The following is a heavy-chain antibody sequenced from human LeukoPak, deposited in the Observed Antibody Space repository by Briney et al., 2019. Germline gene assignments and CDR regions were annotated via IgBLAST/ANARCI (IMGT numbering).Heavy chain of an antibody. D-gene: IGHD3-10*01. CDR1: GGTFSSYA. J-gene: IGHJ4*02. V-gene: IGHV1-69*05. CDR2: IIPIFGTA. Sequence: ASVKVSCKASGGTFSSYAISWVRQAPGQGLEWMGGIIPIFGTANCAQKFQGRVTITTDESTSTAYMELSSLRSEDTAVYYCARLAVGSPSYFDYWGQGTLVTVSS. CDR3: ARLAVGSPSYFDY.